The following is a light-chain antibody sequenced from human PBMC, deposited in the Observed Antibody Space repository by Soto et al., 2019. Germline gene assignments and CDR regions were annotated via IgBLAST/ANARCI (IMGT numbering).Light chain of an antibody. Sequence: ETVMTQSPATLSVSPGERATLSCRASQSVKSNLVWYQQKPGQAPRLLIYGASTRATGIPARFSGSGFGTEFALAISSLQSEDFAVYYCQQYDNWLYTFGQGTKLEIK. CDR1: QSVKSN. V-gene: IGKV3-15*01. CDR3: QQYDNWLYT. CDR2: GAS. J-gene: IGKJ2*01.